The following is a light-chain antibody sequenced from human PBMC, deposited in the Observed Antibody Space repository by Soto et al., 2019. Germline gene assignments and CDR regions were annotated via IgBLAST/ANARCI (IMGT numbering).Light chain of an antibody. V-gene: IGKV3-20*01. CDR2: GAS. Sequence: EIVLTQSPGTLSLSPGERATLSCRASQSVSSNCLAWYQQKPGQAPRLLIYGASSRATGIPDRFTGSGSGTDFTFTISRLEPEDFAVYYCQQYGTSPWTFGQGTKVDIK. CDR3: QQYGTSPWT. J-gene: IGKJ1*01. CDR1: QSVSSNC.